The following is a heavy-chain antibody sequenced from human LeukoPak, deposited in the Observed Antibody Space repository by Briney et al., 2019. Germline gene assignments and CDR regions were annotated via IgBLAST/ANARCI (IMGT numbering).Heavy chain of an antibody. CDR3: AVGGYSYGTDDS. V-gene: IGHV1-69*05. CDR2: IIPIFGTA. CDR1: GGTFSSSA. Sequence: SVKVSCKASGGTFSSSAISWVRQAPGQGLEWMGGIIPIFGTANYAQKFQGRVTITTDESTSTAYMELSSLRSEDTAVYYCAVGGYSYGTDDSWGQGTLVTVSS. J-gene: IGHJ5*01. D-gene: IGHD5-18*01.